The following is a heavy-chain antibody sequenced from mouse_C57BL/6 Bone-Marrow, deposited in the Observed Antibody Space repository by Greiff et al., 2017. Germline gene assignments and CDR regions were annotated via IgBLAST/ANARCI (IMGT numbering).Heavy chain of an antibody. Sequence: EVQLQESGAELVRPGASVKLSCTASGFNIKDDYMHWVKQRPEQGLEWIGWIDPENGDTVYASKFQGKATITADTSSNTAYLQLSSLTSEGTAVYYCTSLNYVGSPAWFAGWGQGTLVTVSA. J-gene: IGHJ3*01. V-gene: IGHV14-4*01. CDR3: TSLNYVGSPAWFAG. CDR2: IDPENGDT. CDR1: GFNIKDDY. D-gene: IGHD1-1*01.